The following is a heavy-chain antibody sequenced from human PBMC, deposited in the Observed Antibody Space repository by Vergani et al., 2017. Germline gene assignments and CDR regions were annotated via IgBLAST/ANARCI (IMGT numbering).Heavy chain of an antibody. J-gene: IGHJ6*02. CDR2: INAGNGNT. CDR3: ARDCEADIVNLYYYGMDV. CDR1: GYTFTSYA. V-gene: IGHV1-3*01. D-gene: IGHD2-15*01. Sequence: QVQLVQSGAEVKKPGSSAKVSCKASGYTFTSYAMHWVRQAPGQRLEWMGWINAGNGNTKYSQKFQGRVTITRDTSASTAYMELSSLRSEDTAVYYCARDCEADIVNLYYYGMDVWGQGTTVTVSS.